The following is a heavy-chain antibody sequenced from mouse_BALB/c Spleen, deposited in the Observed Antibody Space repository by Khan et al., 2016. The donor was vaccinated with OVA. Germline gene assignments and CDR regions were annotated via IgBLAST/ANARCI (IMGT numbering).Heavy chain of an antibody. Sequence: EVQLVESGGDLVKSGGSLKLSCAASGFTFSPYSMSWVRQTPDKRLEWVATISSDGDYTYYPDSVKGRFNISSDNAKNTLYLQMSSLKSEDTARYYCATHLTGSFAYWGQGTLVTVSA. CDR2: ISSDGDYT. CDR3: ATHLTGSFAY. D-gene: IGHD4-1*01. V-gene: IGHV5-6*01. J-gene: IGHJ3*01. CDR1: GFTFSPYS.